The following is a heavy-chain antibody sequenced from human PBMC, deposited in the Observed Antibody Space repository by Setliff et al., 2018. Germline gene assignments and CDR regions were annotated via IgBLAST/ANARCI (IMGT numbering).Heavy chain of an antibody. J-gene: IGHJ6*02. CDR1: GGSINNYY. CDR3: ARDRSAYNYGLDV. Sequence: NPSETLSLTCTVSGGSINNYYWSWIRQAPGKGLEWVGYVHYTGTTNYSPSLKGRVIISVDASKNRLSLQLNSVTPADTAVYYCARDRSAYNYGLDVWGQGTTVTVSS. CDR2: VHYTGTT. V-gene: IGHV4-59*01.